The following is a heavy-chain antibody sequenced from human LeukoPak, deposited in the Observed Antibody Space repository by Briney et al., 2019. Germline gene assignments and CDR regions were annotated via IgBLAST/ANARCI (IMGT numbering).Heavy chain of an antibody. D-gene: IGHD3-16*01. CDR3: ARHPTRGDFDY. V-gene: IGHV4-39*01. J-gene: IGHJ4*02. Sequence: TSETLSLTCTVFGGSISSSSHYWGWIRQPPGEGLEWIGSIYFSGSTNYNPSLKSRVTISVDTSKNQFSLKLSSVTAADTAVYYCARHPTRGDFDYWGQGILVTVSS. CDR1: GGSISSSSHY. CDR2: IYFSGST.